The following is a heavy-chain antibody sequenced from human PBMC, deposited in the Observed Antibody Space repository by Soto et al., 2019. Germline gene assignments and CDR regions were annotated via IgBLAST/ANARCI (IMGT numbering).Heavy chain of an antibody. CDR2: IYGGGTT. CDR3: VQTTGWPGFDF. D-gene: IGHD6-19*01. J-gene: IGHJ4*02. CDR1: GFTVSSKY. V-gene: IGHV3-53*01. Sequence: EVQLVESGGGLIQPGGSLRLSCAASGFTVSSKYMTWVRQAPGKGLEWVSVIYGGGTTYYADSVKGRFTISRDNSKNTLYLQVNSLSAEDTAVYYCVQTTGWPGFDFWGQGTLVNVSS.